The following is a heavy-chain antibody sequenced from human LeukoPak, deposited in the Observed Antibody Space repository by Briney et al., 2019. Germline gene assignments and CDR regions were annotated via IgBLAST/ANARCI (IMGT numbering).Heavy chain of an antibody. CDR2: ISWNSGSI. V-gene: IGHV3-9*01. CDR1: GFTFDDDA. D-gene: IGHD4-17*01. J-gene: IGHJ4*02. CDR3: ATYGDYLGDY. Sequence: PGGSLRLSCAASGFTFDDDAMHWVRQAPGKGLEWVSGISWNSGSIGYADSVEGRFTISRDNAKNSLYLQMNSLRAEDTALYYCATYGDYLGDYWGQGTLVTVSS.